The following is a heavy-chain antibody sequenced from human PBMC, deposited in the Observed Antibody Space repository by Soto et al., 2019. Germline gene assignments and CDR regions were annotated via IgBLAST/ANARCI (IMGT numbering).Heavy chain of an antibody. CDR1: GDSIGSGSSY. CDR2: IYYTGST. D-gene: IGHD5-18*01. CDR3: ARPRNVDTAMGHNWFDP. V-gene: IGHV4-39*01. Sequence: PSETLSLTCTVSGDSIGSGSSYWGWSRQTPGKGLEWIASIYYTGSTYYNPSLKSRVTISVDTSKNQFSLRLSSVTAADTAVFYCARPRNVDTAMGHNWFDPWGEGTLVTVSS. J-gene: IGHJ5*02.